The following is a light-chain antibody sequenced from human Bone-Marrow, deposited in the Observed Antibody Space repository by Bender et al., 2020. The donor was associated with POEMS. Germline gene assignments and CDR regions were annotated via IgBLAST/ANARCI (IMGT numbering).Light chain of an antibody. CDR1: SNDVGGYNF. V-gene: IGLV2-14*03. CDR3: SSYTSTRALV. CDR2: DVS. J-gene: IGLJ2*01. Sequence: QSALTQPPSASGSPGQSVTFSCTGTSNDVGGYNFVSWYQQHPGKAPKLIIYDVSDRPSGVSNRFSGSKSDTTASLTISGLQTEDEADYYCSSYTSTRALVFGGGTKVNVL.